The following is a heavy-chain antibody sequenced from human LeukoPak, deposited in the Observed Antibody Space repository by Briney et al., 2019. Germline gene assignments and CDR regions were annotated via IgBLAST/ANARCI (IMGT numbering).Heavy chain of an antibody. CDR2: IYHSGST. CDR3: ARGRYCSSTSCYSEDY. CDR1: GGSISSGGYY. J-gene: IGHJ4*02. V-gene: IGHV4-30-2*01. D-gene: IGHD2-2*01. Sequence: PSETLSLTCTVSGGSISSGGYYWSWIRQPPGKGLEWIGYIYHSGSTYYNPSLKSRVTISVDRSKNQFSLKLSSVTAADTAVYYCARGRYCSSTSCYSEDYWGQGTLVTVSS.